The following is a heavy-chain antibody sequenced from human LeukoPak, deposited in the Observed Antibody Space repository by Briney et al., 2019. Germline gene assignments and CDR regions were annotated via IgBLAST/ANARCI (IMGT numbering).Heavy chain of an antibody. CDR1: GYTFTSYD. J-gene: IGHJ4*02. CDR2: MNPNSGNT. CDR3: ARAGNCTNGVCYAAPFDY. Sequence: ASVKVSCKASGYTFTSYDINWVRQATGQGLEWMGWMNPNSGNTGYAQKFQGRVTITRDTSASTAYMELSSLRSEDMAVYYCARAGNCTNGVCYAAPFDYWGQGTLVTVSS. V-gene: IGHV1-8*03. D-gene: IGHD2-8*01.